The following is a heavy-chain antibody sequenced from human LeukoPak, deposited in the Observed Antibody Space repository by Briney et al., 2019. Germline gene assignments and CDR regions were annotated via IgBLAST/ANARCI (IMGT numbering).Heavy chain of an antibody. CDR2: ISGSGGST. CDR3: VNGLGYCSGGSCYPGRFDY. CDR1: GFTFSSYA. Sequence: GGSLRLSCAASGFTFSSYAMSWVRQAPGKGLEWVSAISGSGGSTYYADSVKGRFTISRDNSKNTLYLQMSSLRAEDTAVYYCVNGLGYCSGGSCYPGRFDYWGQGTLVTVSS. D-gene: IGHD2-15*01. V-gene: IGHV3-23*01. J-gene: IGHJ4*02.